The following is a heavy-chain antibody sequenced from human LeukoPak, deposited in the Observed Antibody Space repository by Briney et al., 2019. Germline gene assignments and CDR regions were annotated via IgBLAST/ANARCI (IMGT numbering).Heavy chain of an antibody. Sequence: PGGSLRLSCAASGFTFSSYAMSWVRQAPGKGLEWVSAISGSGGSTYYADSVKGRFTISRDNSKNTLYLQMNGLRAEDMALYYCAKSSSDRESSYYYMDVWGKGTTVTVSS. CDR2: ISGSGGST. V-gene: IGHV3-23*01. CDR1: GFTFSSYA. CDR3: AKSSSDRESSYYYMDV. D-gene: IGHD6-19*01. J-gene: IGHJ6*03.